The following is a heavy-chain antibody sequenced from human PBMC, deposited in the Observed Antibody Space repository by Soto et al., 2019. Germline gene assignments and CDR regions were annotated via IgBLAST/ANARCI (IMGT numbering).Heavy chain of an antibody. CDR2: LYADGST. D-gene: IGHD6-25*01. J-gene: IGHJ2*01. V-gene: IGHV3-53*01. Sequence: GGTLRLSCAASGFPINVTYLSWVRQAPGKGLEWLSVLYADGSTYYIDSVKGRFRISRDNAKNTLYLQMDNLRADATAMYFCARTAEGDTPRTHWYFDLWGRGTPVTVS. CDR1: GFPINVTY. CDR3: ARTAEGDTPRTHWYFDL.